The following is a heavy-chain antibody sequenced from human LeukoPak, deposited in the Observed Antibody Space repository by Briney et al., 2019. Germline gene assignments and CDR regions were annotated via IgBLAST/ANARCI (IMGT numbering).Heavy chain of an antibody. CDR3: ARYIVVVPAAIGWFDP. D-gene: IGHD2-2*02. V-gene: IGHV4-30-2*01. J-gene: IGHJ5*02. CDR2: IYHSGST. Sequence: PSQTLSLTCAVSGGSISSGGYSWSWIRQPPGKGLEWIGYIYHSGSTYYNPSLKSRVTISVDRSKNQFSLKLSSVTAADTAVYYCARYIVVVPAAIGWFDPWGQGTLVTVS. CDR1: GGSISSGGYS.